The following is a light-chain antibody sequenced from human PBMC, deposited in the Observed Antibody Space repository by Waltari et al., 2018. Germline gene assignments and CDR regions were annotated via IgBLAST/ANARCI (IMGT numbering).Light chain of an antibody. V-gene: IGLV2-14*03. CDR1: SSDIGSYNY. J-gene: IGLJ2*01. CDR2: DVA. Sequence: QSALPQPASVSGAPGQSLTISCTGTSSDIGSYNYVSSYQQHPGKAPKLIIFDVANRPSGVSNRFSGSKSGNTASLTISGLQAEDGADYFCASYMDTTTLELFGGGTSLTVL. CDR3: ASYMDTTTLEL.